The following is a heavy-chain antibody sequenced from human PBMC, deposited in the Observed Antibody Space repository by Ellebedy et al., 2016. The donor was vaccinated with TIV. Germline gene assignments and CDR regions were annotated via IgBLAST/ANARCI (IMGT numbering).Heavy chain of an antibody. V-gene: IGHV3-23*01. D-gene: IGHD5-18*01. J-gene: IGHJ4*03. CDR1: GFTFSNYA. CDR2: ISGSGVST. Sequence: GGSLRLSCAASGFTFSNYAMSWVRQAPGKGLEWVSSISGSGVSTFYADSVKGRFTISRDNSKNTLYLQMNSLRAEDTAVYYCAKSVDTAMVYFDYWGQGTTVTVSS. CDR3: AKSVDTAMVYFDY.